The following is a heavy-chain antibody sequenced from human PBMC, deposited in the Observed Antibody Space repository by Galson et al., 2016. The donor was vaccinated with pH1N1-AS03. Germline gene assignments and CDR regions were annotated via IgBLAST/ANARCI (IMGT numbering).Heavy chain of an antibody. CDR2: INAGNGDT. Sequence: SVKVSCKASGYTFTSYAMHWVRQAPGQGLEWMGWINAGNGDTKYSQSFQGRVTITRDTSASKAYMELSSLRSEDTAVYYCARGRGSYGMDVWGQGTTVTVSS. D-gene: IGHD1-26*01. CDR3: ARGRGSYGMDV. CDR1: GYTFTSYA. J-gene: IGHJ6*02. V-gene: IGHV1-3*01.